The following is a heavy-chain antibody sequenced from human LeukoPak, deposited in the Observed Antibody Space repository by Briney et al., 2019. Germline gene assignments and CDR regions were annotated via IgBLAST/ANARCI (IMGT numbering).Heavy chain of an antibody. V-gene: IGHV4-4*07. J-gene: IGHJ3*02. Sequence: PSETLSLTCTVSGGSISSYYWSWIRQPAGKGLEWIGRIYTSGGTNYNPSLKSRVTMSVDTSKNQFSLKLSSVTAADTAVYYCARSDSSSWYDDAFDIWGQGTMVTVSS. CDR3: ARSDSSSWYDDAFDI. D-gene: IGHD6-13*01. CDR2: IYTSGGT. CDR1: GGSISSYY.